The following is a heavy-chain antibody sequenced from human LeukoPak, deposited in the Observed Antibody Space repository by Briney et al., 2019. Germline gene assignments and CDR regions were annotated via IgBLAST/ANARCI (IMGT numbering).Heavy chain of an antibody. CDR3: AKGGGSSSGWFDY. Sequence: GGSLRLSCAASGFTFSSYAMSWVRQAPGKGLEWVSAISGSGGSTYYADSVKDRFTISRDNSKNTLYLQMNSLRAEDTAIYYCAKGGGSSSGWFDYWGQGTLVTVSS. CDR2: ISGSGGST. D-gene: IGHD6-19*01. J-gene: IGHJ4*02. V-gene: IGHV3-23*01. CDR1: GFTFSSYA.